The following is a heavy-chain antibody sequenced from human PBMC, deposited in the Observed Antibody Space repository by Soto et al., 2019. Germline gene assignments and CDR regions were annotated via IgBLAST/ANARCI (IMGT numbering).Heavy chain of an antibody. J-gene: IGHJ4*02. D-gene: IGHD3-9*01. Sequence: QVQLVQSGAEVKKPGASVKVSCKASGYTFSSYHIHWVRQAPGQGLAWIGIINPNSGSTDSAQNFKCRLTVTRDTSTATVYMDLSALTSDDTAMYYCARGLGLGDCWGQGTLVTVSS. CDR3: ARGLGLGDC. V-gene: IGHV1-46*01. CDR2: INPNSGST. CDR1: GYTFSSYH.